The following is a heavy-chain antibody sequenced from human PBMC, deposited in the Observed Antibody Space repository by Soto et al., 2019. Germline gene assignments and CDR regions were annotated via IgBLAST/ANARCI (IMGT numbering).Heavy chain of an antibody. V-gene: IGHV1-8*01. CDR3: ARNIYGSGSFDF. CDR2: MTPNSGNT. Sequence: QVQLVQSGAEVKKPGASVKVSCKASGYTFTSFDINWVRQATGQGLEWMGWMTPNSGNTGYAQKFQGRVXMXRXNSISTAYMELSSLTSEDTAVYYCARNIYGSGSFDFWGQGTLVTVSS. CDR1: GYTFTSFD. D-gene: IGHD3-10*01. J-gene: IGHJ4*02.